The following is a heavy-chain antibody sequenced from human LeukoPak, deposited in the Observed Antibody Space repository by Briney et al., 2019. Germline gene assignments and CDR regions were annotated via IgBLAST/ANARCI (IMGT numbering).Heavy chain of an antibody. CDR1: GFTFSSYG. Sequence: PGRSLRLSCAASGFTFSSYGMHWVRQAPGKRLEWVAVIWYDGSNKYYADSVKGRFTISRDNSKNTLYLQMNSLRAEDTAVYYCAKESDQYDSSGYYRPTDFDYWGQGTLVTVSS. V-gene: IGHV3-33*06. J-gene: IGHJ4*02. CDR2: IWYDGSNK. CDR3: AKESDQYDSSGYYRPTDFDY. D-gene: IGHD3-22*01.